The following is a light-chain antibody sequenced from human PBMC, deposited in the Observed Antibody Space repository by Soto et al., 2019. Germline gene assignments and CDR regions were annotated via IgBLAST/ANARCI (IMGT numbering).Light chain of an antibody. J-gene: IGLJ2*01. Sequence: QSALTQPACVSGSPGQSITISCTGTSSDVGSYDLVSWYQHHPGTAPKLILYEVTKRPSGVSNRFSGSKSGNTASLTISGLQTEDDSHYYCCSYANGNTLLFGGGTKLTVL. V-gene: IGLV2-23*02. CDR1: SSDVGSYDL. CDR3: CSYANGNTLL. CDR2: EVT.